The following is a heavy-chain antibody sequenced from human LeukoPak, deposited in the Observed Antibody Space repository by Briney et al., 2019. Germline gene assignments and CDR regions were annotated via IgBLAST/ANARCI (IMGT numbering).Heavy chain of an antibody. V-gene: IGHV3-23*01. CDR1: GFTFSSSA. J-gene: IGHJ4*02. CDR2: ISGSGGST. CDR3: VKDIAVAGTPIDY. Sequence: SGGSLRLSCAASGFTFSSSAMTWVRQAPGKGLEWVSAISGSGGSTYYAGSVKGRFTISRDNSKNTLYLQMNSLRAEDTAVYYCVKDIAVAGTPIDYWGQGTLVTVSS. D-gene: IGHD6-19*01.